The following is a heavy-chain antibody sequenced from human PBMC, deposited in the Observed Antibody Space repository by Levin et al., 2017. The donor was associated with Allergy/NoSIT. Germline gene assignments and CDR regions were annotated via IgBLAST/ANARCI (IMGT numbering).Heavy chain of an antibody. Sequence: PGGSLRLSCAASGFTFSNFAMSWVRQAPGKGLEWVSTIRGGGGEIHYADSVKGRFTISRDNSKNTLYLQMNSLRAEDMAVYYCAKDQEDYDRGKIDFWGQGSLVTVSS. V-gene: IGHV3-23*01. J-gene: IGHJ4*02. CDR2: IRGGGGEI. CDR1: GFTFSNFA. D-gene: IGHD3-16*01. CDR3: AKDQEDYDRGKIDF.